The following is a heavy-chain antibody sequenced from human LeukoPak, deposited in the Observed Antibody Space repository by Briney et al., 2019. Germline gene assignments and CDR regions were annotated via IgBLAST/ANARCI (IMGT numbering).Heavy chain of an antibody. V-gene: IGHV4-59*08. CDR3: ARAVTYYYDSSGYYLDY. Sequence: SETLSLTCAVYGGSFSGYYWSWIRQPPGKGLEWIGYIYYSGSTNYNPSLKSRVTISVDTSKNQFSLKLSSVTAADTAVYYCARAVTYYYDSSGYYLDYWGQGTLVTVSS. CDR1: GGSFSGYY. J-gene: IGHJ4*02. CDR2: IYYSGST. D-gene: IGHD3-22*01.